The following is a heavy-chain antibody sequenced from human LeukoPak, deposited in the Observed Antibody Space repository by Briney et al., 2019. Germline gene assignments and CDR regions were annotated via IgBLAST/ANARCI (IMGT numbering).Heavy chain of an antibody. Sequence: PGGSLRLSCAASGFTFSSYAMSSVRPAPGKGLEWVSRICGSGVSTYYADAVKGRFTISRDNSNNTLYLQMNSLRAEDTALYYWAKVVLHSRPPYYWGQGTLVTVSS. J-gene: IGHJ4*02. CDR1: GFTFSSYA. V-gene: IGHV3-23*01. CDR2: ICGSGVST. D-gene: IGHD6-13*01. CDR3: AKVVLHSRPPYY.